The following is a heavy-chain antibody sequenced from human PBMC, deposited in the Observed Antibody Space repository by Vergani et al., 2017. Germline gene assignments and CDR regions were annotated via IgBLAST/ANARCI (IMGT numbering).Heavy chain of an antibody. Sequence: EVQLVESGGGLVQPGRSLRLSCAASGFTFDDYALHWVRPAPGKGLEWVSGISWNSGSIGYADSVKGRFTISRENAKNSLYLQMNSLRAEDTALYYCAKDMIRGYSGYDPYMAFDIWGQGTMVTVSS. CDR3: AKDMIRGYSGYDPYMAFDI. V-gene: IGHV3-9*01. D-gene: IGHD5-12*01. CDR2: ISWNSGSI. CDR1: GFTFDDYA. J-gene: IGHJ3*02.